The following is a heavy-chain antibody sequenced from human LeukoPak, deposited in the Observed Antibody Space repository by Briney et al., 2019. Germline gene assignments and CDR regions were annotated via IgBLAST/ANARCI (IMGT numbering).Heavy chain of an antibody. CDR3: TRLQSPGAFDI. Sequence: GGSLKLSCAASGFTFSGSPMHWVRQASGKGLEWVGRIRSKANSYATAYAASVKGRFTISRDDSKNTAYLQMNSLKTEDTAVYYCTRLQSPGAFDIWGQGKMVTVSS. J-gene: IGHJ3*02. CDR1: GFTFSGSP. V-gene: IGHV3-73*01. CDR2: IRSKANSYAT.